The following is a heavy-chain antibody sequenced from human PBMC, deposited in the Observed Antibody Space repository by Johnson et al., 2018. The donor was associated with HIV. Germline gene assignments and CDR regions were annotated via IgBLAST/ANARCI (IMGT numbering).Heavy chain of an antibody. D-gene: IGHD5-12*01. CDR2: ISYDGSNK. Sequence: QVQLVESGGGLVKPGGSLRLSCAASGITFSDAWMSWVRQAPGKGLEWVAVISYDGSNKYYADSVKGRFTISRDNSKNTLYLQMNSLRAEDTAVYYCAGLPDAFDIWGQGTMVTVSS. CDR3: AGLPDAFDI. J-gene: IGHJ3*02. V-gene: IGHV3-30*03. CDR1: GITFSDAW.